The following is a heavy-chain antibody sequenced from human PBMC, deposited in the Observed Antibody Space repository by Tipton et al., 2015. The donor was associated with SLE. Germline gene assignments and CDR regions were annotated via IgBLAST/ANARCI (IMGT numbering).Heavy chain of an antibody. V-gene: IGHV3-74*01. CDR1: GFTVSSYW. D-gene: IGHD3-22*01. J-gene: IGHJ4*02. Sequence: GSLRLSCAASGFTVSSYWMHWVRQAPGKGLVWVSRINSDGSSTSYADSVKGRFTISRDKAKNTLYLHMNSLRAEDTAVYYCARAFLYYYDSSGSRYFDYWGQGTLVTVSS. CDR2: INSDGSST. CDR3: ARAFLYYYDSSGSRYFDY.